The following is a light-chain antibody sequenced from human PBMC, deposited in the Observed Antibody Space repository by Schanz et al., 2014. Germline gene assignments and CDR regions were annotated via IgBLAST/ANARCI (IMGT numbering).Light chain of an antibody. J-gene: IGLJ3*02. CDR3: SSYTRSSTQV. CDR1: SSDVGSYNL. Sequence: QSALTQPASVSGSPGQSITISCTGTSSDVGSYNLVSWYQHHPGKAPKLMIYEGSKRPSGVSNRFSGSKSGNTASLTISGLQAEDEVDYYCSSYTRSSTQVFGGGTKL. V-gene: IGLV2-14*02. CDR2: EGS.